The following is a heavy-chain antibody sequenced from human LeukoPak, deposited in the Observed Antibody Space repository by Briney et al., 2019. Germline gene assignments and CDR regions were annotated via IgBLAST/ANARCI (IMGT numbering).Heavy chain of an antibody. Sequence: SGGSLRLSCAASGFTLSSYAMSWVRQAPGKGLEWVSAISGSGGSTYYADSVKGRFTISRDNSKNTLYLQMNSLRAEDTAVYYCAKDLSGPTKGAHLTGYYKARYYFDYWGQGTLVTVSS. V-gene: IGHV3-23*01. J-gene: IGHJ4*02. CDR1: GFTLSSYA. D-gene: IGHD3-9*01. CDR3: AKDLSGPTKGAHLTGYYKARYYFDY. CDR2: ISGSGGST.